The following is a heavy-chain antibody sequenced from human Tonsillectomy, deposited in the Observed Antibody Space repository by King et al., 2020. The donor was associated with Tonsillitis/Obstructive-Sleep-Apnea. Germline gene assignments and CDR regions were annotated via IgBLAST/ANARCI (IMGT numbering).Heavy chain of an antibody. CDR1: GFSVGSNY. J-gene: IGHJ4*02. V-gene: IGHV3-53*04. Sequence: VQLVESGGDLVQPGGSLRLSCAASGFSVGSNYMTWVRQAPGKGLEWVSAIYSRGTTFYADSVRGRFTISRHISKNTLYLHMERLRTDDTAVYYCTRGALLMGGQGTLVTVSS. CDR3: TRGALLM. CDR2: IYSRGTT.